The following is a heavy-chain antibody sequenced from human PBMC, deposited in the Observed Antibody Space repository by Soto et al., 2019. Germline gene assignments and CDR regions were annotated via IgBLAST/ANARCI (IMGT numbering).Heavy chain of an antibody. V-gene: IGHV4-30-4*01. D-gene: IGHD4-17*01. CDR1: GGSISSGDYY. J-gene: IGHJ6*02. CDR2: IYYSGST. Sequence: TLSLTCTVSGGSISSGDYYWSWIRQPPGKGLEWIGYIYYSGSTYYNPSLKSRVTISVDTSKNQFSLKLSSVTAADTAVYYCARVQGDYGERYYYGMDVWGQGTTVTVS. CDR3: ARVQGDYGERYYYGMDV.